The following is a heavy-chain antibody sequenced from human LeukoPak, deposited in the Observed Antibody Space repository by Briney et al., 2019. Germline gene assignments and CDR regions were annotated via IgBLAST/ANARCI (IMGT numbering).Heavy chain of an antibody. D-gene: IGHD6-19*01. V-gene: IGHV4-34*01. J-gene: IGHJ4*02. CDR3: AGVAGYFDY. CDR1: GGSFSGYY. Sequence: PSESLSLTCAVYGGSFSGYYWSWIRQPPGKGLEWIGEINHSGSTNYNPSLKSRVTISVDKSKNQFSLKLSSVTAADTAVYYCAGVAGYFDYWGQGTLVTVSS. CDR2: INHSGST.